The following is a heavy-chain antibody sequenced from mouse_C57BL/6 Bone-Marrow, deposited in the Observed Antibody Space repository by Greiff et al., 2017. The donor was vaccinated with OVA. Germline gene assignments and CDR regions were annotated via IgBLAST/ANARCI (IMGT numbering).Heavy chain of an antibody. CDR3: ARYLITTVVADDWYFDV. CDR2: IYPRSGNT. Sequence: VQRVESGAELARPGASVKLSCKASGYTFTSYGISWVKQRTGQGLEWIGEIYPRSGNTYYNEKFKGKATLTADKSSSTAYMELRSLTSEDSAVYFCARYLITTVVADDWYFDVWGTGTTVTVSS. CDR1: GYTFTSYG. J-gene: IGHJ1*03. V-gene: IGHV1-81*01. D-gene: IGHD1-1*01.